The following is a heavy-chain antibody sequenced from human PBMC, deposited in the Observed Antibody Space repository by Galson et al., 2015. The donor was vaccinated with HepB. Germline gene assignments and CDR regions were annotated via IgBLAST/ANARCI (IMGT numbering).Heavy chain of an antibody. Sequence: SLRLSCAASGLTFSSYSMNWVRQAPGKGLEWVSSISSSSSYIYYADSVKGRFTISRDNAKNSLYLQMNSLRAEDTAVYYCARDRGVVVVPAAPREYNWFDPWGQGTLVTVSS. J-gene: IGHJ5*02. CDR2: ISSSSSYI. CDR3: ARDRGVVVVPAAPREYNWFDP. CDR1: GLTFSSYS. V-gene: IGHV3-21*01. D-gene: IGHD2-2*01.